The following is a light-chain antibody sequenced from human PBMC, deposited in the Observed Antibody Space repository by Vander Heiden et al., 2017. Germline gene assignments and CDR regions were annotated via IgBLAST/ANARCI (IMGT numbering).Light chain of an antibody. V-gene: IGKV3-11*01. CDR1: QSVSIY. J-gene: IGKJ5*01. CDR3: QQRSIWPPIT. CDR2: DAT. Sequence: EVVFTQSPATLSLSPGERATLSCRASQSVSIYLAWFQQKPGQAPRLLVYDATNRATGIPARFSGSGSGTDFTLTISSLEPEDFAVYYCQQRSIWPPITFGQGTRLE.